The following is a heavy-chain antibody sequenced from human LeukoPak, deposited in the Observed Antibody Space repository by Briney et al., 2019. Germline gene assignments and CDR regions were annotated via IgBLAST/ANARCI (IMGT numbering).Heavy chain of an antibody. D-gene: IGHD3-10*01. J-gene: IGHJ4*02. V-gene: IGHV3-30-3*01. CDR1: GFTFRNYV. Sequence: SGGSLRLSCAASGFTFRNYVIHWVRQAPGKGLEWVAVTSSDLNVKLYADSVKGRFTISRDNSRCTLYLQMNSLRPEDTAIYYCAREGYYGSGSPPSLYFDYWGQGTLVTVSS. CDR3: AREGYYGSGSPPSLYFDY. CDR2: TSSDLNVK.